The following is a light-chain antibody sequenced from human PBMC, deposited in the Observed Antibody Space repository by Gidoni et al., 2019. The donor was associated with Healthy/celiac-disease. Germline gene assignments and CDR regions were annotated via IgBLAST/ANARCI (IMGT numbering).Light chain of an antibody. V-gene: IGLV1-40*01. CDR1: SSNIGAGYE. CDR2: GNN. CDR3: QSYDTSPSVV. Sequence: QSVLTQPPSVPGAPGQGVTISCTGSSSNIGAGYEVQWYQQLPGTAPKLLIDGNNNRPSGVPGRFSGSKSGTSASLAITGLQAEDEADYYCQSYDTSPSVVFGGGTKLTVL. J-gene: IGLJ2*01.